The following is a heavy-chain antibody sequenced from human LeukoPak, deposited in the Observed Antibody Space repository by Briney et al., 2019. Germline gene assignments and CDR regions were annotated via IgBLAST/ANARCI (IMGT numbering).Heavy chain of an antibody. J-gene: IGHJ4*02. D-gene: IGHD4-17*01. V-gene: IGHV3-30*03. CDR2: TYGDGTSK. CDR3: ARDITVTQFDY. Sequence: GGSLRLSCATSGFSFTTYGMHWVRQAPGKGLEWVAVTYGDGTSKYYADSVKGRFTISKDNSKNTLYLQMNSLRAEDTAVYYCARDITVTQFDYWGQGTLVTVSS. CDR1: GFSFTTYG.